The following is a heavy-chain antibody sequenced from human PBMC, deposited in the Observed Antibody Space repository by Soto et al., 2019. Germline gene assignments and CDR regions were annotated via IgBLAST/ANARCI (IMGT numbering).Heavy chain of an antibody. CDR1: GGSISTKY. J-gene: IGHJ4*02. CDR2: MSSSGVT. V-gene: IGHV4-4*07. Sequence: PSETLSLTCTVSGGSISTKYWSWIRQPAGKGLEWIGRMSSSGVTYYNASLKSRVTISVDKSKNEFSLKVSSVTAADTAVYYCARKGYSYGYLDYWGQGTLVTVSS. D-gene: IGHD5-18*01. CDR3: ARKGYSYGYLDY.